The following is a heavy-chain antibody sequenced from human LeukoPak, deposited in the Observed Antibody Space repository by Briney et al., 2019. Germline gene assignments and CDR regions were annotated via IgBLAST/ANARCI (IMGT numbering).Heavy chain of an antibody. CDR1: GYTFTGYY. CDR2: INPNSGGT. D-gene: IGHD2-15*01. J-gene: IGHJ3*02. V-gene: IGHV1-2*02. Sequence: GASVKVSCKASGYTFTGYYMHWVRQAPGQGLGWMGWINPNSGGTDYAQKFQGRVTMTRDTSISTAYVELSRLRSDDTAVYYCARRAPAEGDAFDIWGQGTMVTVSS. CDR3: ARRAPAEGDAFDI.